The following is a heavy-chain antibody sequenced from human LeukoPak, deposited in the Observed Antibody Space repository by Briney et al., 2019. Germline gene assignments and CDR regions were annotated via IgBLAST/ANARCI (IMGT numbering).Heavy chain of an antibody. Sequence: PSETLSLTCAVYGGSFSGYYWSWIRQPPGKGPEWMGEINHSGSTNYNPSLKSRVTISVDTSKNQFSLKLSSVTAADTAVYYCARFGRKWLRLEAVYWGQGTLVTVSS. D-gene: IGHD5-12*01. J-gene: IGHJ4*02. V-gene: IGHV4-34*01. CDR3: ARFGRKWLRLEAVY. CDR1: GGSFSGYY. CDR2: INHSGST.